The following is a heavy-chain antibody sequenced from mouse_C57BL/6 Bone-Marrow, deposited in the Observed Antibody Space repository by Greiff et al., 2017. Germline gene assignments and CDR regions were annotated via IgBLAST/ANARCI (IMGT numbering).Heavy chain of an antibody. CDR1: GYTFTSYW. V-gene: IGHV1-64*01. D-gene: IGHD2-4*01. J-gene: IGHJ2*01. CDR2: IHPNSGST. Sequence: QVQLQQPGAELVKPGASVKLSCKASGYTFTSYWMHSVKQRPGQGLEWIGMIHPNSGSTNYNEKFKSKATLTVDKSSSTAYMQLSSLTSEDSAVYYCARWLYDYPFDYWGQGTTLTVSS. CDR3: ARWLYDYPFDY.